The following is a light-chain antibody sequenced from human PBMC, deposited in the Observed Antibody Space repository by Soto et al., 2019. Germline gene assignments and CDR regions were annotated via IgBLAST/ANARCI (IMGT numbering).Light chain of an antibody. CDR2: RNN. CDR1: SSNIGGNT. CDR3: AAWDDSLNAWM. J-gene: IGLJ3*02. Sequence: QSVLTQPPSASETPGQRVTISCSGSSSNIGGNTVNWYQQLPGTAPKLLIYRNNQRPSGVPDRLSGSKSGTSASLAISGLQSEDEADYYCAAWDDSLNAWMFGGGTKLTVL. V-gene: IGLV1-44*01.